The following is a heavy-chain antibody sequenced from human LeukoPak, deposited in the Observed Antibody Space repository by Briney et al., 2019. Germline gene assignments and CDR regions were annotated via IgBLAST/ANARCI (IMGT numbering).Heavy chain of an antibody. V-gene: IGHV3-33*01. J-gene: IGHJ6*02. D-gene: IGHD2-15*01. CDR2: IWFDGSYK. Sequence: GGSLRLSCAASGFTFSSYGMHWVRQAPGKGLEWVAVIWFDGSYKYYADSVKGRFTISRDNSKNTLYLQMNSLRAEDTTVYFCARDSSGGSYYYGMDVWGQGTTVTVSS. CDR3: ARDSSGGSYYYGMDV. CDR1: GFTFSSYG.